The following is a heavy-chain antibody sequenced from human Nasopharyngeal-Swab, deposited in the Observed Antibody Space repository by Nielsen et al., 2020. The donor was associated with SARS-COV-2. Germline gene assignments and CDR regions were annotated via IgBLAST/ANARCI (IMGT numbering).Heavy chain of an antibody. J-gene: IGHJ4*02. Sequence: GGSLRLSCVASGFTLRNYWMHWVRQAPGKGLVWVSRINTDGSTTSYADSVKGRFTISRDNAKNSLYLQMNSLRAEDTAVYYCARRCSGGSCTRGFDYWGQGTLVTVSS. D-gene: IGHD2-15*01. CDR1: GFTLRNYW. V-gene: IGHV3-74*01. CDR3: ARRCSGGSCTRGFDY. CDR2: INTDGSTT.